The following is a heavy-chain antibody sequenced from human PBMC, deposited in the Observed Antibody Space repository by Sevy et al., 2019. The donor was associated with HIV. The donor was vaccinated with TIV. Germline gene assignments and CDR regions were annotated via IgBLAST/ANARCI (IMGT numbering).Heavy chain of an antibody. CDR2: IRYDGSNE. D-gene: IGHD2-8*02. CDR1: GFTFSNHA. Sequence: GEPLKISCAASGFTFSNHAMHWVRQAPGKGLEWVAFIRYDGSNEYYADSVKGRFTISRDNSNNTLYLQMNSLRPEDTAVYYCAKDRKVLLVVYAIPFDVFDIWGQGTMVTVSS. J-gene: IGHJ3*02. V-gene: IGHV3-30*02. CDR3: AKDRKVLLVVYAIPFDVFDI.